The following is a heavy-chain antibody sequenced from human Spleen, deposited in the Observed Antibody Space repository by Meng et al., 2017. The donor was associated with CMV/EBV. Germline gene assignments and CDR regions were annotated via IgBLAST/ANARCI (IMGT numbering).Heavy chain of an antibody. D-gene: IGHD6-13*01. Sequence: SETLSLTCTVSGGSISSYYWSWIRQPPGKGLEWIGYIYYSGSTNYNPSLKSRVTISVDTSKNQFSLKLTSVSAADTAVYYCARDVAAAGNRFDTWGQGALVTVSS. J-gene: IGHJ5*02. V-gene: IGHV4-59*01. CDR2: IYYSGST. CDR1: GGSISSYY. CDR3: ARDVAAAGNRFDT.